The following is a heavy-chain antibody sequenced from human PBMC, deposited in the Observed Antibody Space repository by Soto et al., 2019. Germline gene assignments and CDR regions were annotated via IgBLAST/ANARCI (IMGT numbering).Heavy chain of an antibody. CDR1: GFTFSSYS. D-gene: IGHD2-15*01. CDR3: ARRLLGDIVVVVAG. J-gene: IGHJ4*02. CDR2: ISSSSSYI. V-gene: IGHV3-21*01. Sequence: EVQLVESGGGLVKPGGSLRLSCAASGFTFSSYSMNWVRQAPGKGLEWVSSISSSSSYIYYADSVKGRFTISRDNAKNSLYLQMNSLRAEDTAVYYCARRLLGDIVVVVAGWGQGTLVTVSS.